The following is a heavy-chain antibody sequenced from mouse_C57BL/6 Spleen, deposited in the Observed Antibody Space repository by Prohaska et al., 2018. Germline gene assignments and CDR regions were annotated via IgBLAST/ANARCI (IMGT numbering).Heavy chain of an antibody. CDR1: GFTFTDYY. CDR2: IRNKANGYTT. J-gene: IGHJ2*01. V-gene: IGHV7-3*01. D-gene: IGHD4-1*02. Sequence: EVKLVESGGGLVQPGGSLSLSCAASGFTFTDYYMSWVRQPPWKALECLGFIRNKANGYTTEYSASVKGRFTISRDNAQSILYLQMNALRAEDSATYYCARSNWDYFDYWGQGTTLTVSS. CDR3: ARSNWDYFDY.